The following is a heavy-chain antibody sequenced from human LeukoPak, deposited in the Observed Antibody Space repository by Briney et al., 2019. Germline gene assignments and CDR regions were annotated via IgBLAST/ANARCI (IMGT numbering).Heavy chain of an antibody. D-gene: IGHD6-19*01. Sequence: GRSLRLSCAASGFTFDDYAMHWVRQAPGKGLEWVSGISWNSGSIGYADSVKGRFTISRDNAKNSLYLQMNSLRAEDTALYYCAKGAWLVHGDYYYGMDVWGQGTTVTVSS. CDR2: ISWNSGSI. J-gene: IGHJ6*02. CDR3: AKGAWLVHGDYYYGMDV. V-gene: IGHV3-9*01. CDR1: GFTFDDYA.